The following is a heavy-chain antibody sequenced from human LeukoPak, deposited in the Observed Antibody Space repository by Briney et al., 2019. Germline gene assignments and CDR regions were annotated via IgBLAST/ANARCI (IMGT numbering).Heavy chain of an antibody. CDR2: ISAFNGNT. CDR1: GYTFTSYG. CDR3: ARWGATRRYYYGMDV. J-gene: IGHJ6*02. D-gene: IGHD1-26*01. V-gene: IGHV1-18*01. Sequence: ASVKVSCKASGYTFTSYGISWVRQAPGQGLEWMGWISAFNGNTNYAQKLQGRVTMTTDTSTSTAYMELRSLRSDDTAVYYCARWGATRRYYYGMDVWGQGTTVTVSS.